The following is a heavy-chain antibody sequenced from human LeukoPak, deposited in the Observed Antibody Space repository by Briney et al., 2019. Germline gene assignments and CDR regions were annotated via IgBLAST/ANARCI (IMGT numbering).Heavy chain of an antibody. CDR1: GGSISSGDYY. D-gene: IGHD6-13*01. V-gene: IGHV4-30-4*01. CDR3: ARVTAAAGRSEFDP. J-gene: IGHJ5*02. CDR2: IYYSGRT. Sequence: SETLSLTCTVSGGSISSGDYYWSWIRQPPGKGLEWIGYIYYSGRTYYNPSLKSRVTISVNTSKNQFSLKLSSVTAADTAVYYCARVTAAAGRSEFDPWGQGTLVTVSS.